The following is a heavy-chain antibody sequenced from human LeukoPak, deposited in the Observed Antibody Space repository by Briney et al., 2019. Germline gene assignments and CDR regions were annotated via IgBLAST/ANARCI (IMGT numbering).Heavy chain of an antibody. Sequence: PGGSLRLSCAATGFTFKDYGMHWVRQPPGKGLEWVSSINWNGGGTDYAGSVKGRFTISRDNAKNSLYLQLSSLRPEDTALYYCAKHMRATNTYSFFGLDVWGQGTTVTVSS. CDR2: INWNGGGT. J-gene: IGHJ6*02. D-gene: IGHD1-26*01. CDR1: GFTFKDYG. V-gene: IGHV3-9*01. CDR3: AKHMRATNTYSFFGLDV.